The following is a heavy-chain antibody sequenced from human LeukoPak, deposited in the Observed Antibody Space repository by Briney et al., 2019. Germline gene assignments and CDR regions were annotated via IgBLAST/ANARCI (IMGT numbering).Heavy chain of an antibody. CDR3: GGQGIAAAGLS. J-gene: IGHJ4*02. CDR2: IYPGDSDT. D-gene: IGHD6-13*01. V-gene: IGHV5-51*01. CDR1: GYSFTSYW. Sequence: GESLKISCKGSGYSFTSYWIGWVRQMPGKGLEWMGIIYPGDSDTRYSPSFQGQVTISADKAISTAYLQWSSLKAPDTAIDYSGGQGIAAAGLSWGQGTLVTVSS.